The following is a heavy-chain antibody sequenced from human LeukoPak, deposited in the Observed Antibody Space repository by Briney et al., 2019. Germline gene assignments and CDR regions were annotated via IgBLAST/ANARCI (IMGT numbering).Heavy chain of an antibody. V-gene: IGHV3-21*01. CDR3: ARDAEYSSSSYLGYFDY. D-gene: IGHD6-6*01. Sequence: GGSLRLSCAASGFTFSSYSMNWVRQAPGKGLEWVSSISSSSSYIYYADSVKGRFTISRDNAKNSLYLQMNSLRAEDMAVYYCARDAEYSSSSYLGYFDYWGQGTLVTVSS. CDR2: ISSSSSYI. J-gene: IGHJ4*02. CDR1: GFTFSSYS.